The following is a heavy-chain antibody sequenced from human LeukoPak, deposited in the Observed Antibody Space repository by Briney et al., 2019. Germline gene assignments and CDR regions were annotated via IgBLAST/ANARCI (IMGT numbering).Heavy chain of an antibody. CDR1: GVTFSSYA. J-gene: IGHJ4*02. CDR3: AKDLRYDSSGYFDY. D-gene: IGHD3-22*01. Sequence: GSLRLSCAVSGVTFSSYAMSWVRQAPGKGLEWVSGISGTGGRTYYADSVKGRFTISRDNSKNTLYLQMNSLRAEDTAVYYCAKDLRYDSSGYFDYWGQGTRVTVSS. V-gene: IGHV3-23*01. CDR2: ISGTGGRT.